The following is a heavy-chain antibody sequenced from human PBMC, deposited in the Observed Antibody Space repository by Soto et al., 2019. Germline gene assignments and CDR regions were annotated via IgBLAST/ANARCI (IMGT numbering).Heavy chain of an antibody. CDR3: ARLTGGGSRDLYYYYYYGMDV. J-gene: IGHJ6*02. CDR2: INHSGST. Sequence: QVQLQQWGAGLLKPSETLSLTCAVYGGSFSGYYWSWIRQPPGKGLEWIGEINHSGSTNYNPSLKSRVTISVDTSKNQFSLKLSSVTAADTAVYYCARLTGGGSRDLYYYYYYGMDVWGQGTTVTVSS. D-gene: IGHD3-9*01. V-gene: IGHV4-34*01. CDR1: GGSFSGYY.